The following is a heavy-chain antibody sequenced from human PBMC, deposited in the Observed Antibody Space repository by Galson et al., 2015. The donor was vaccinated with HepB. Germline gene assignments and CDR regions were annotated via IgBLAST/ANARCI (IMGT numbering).Heavy chain of an antibody. Sequence: SLRLSCAASGFTFSSYWMNWVRQAPGKGLEWVAHINQDGSSTYYVDSVKGRFTISRDNAKDSVYLQLDSLRAEDTAVYYCTRIALSGSYWYFDYWGQGSLVTVSA. V-gene: IGHV3-7*01. D-gene: IGHD1-26*01. CDR2: INQDGSST. J-gene: IGHJ4*02. CDR3: TRIALSGSYWYFDY. CDR1: GFTFSSYW.